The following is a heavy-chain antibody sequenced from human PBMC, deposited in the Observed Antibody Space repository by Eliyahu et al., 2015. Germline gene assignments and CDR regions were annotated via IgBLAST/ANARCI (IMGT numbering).Heavy chain of an antibody. V-gene: IGHV4-39*01. J-gene: IGHJ4*02. CDR3: ARRDAYSFDY. D-gene: IGHD5-24*01. CDR1: GDSIKSSSYY. Sequence: QLQMQESGPGLVKPSETLALTCSVSGDSIKSSSYYWDWVRLPPGKALEWIVSIYYRGSTDYNASLKSRVTISVDTSQSQFSLTLTSVNVADTALYFCARRDAYSFDYWGQGILVTVSS. CDR2: IYYRGST.